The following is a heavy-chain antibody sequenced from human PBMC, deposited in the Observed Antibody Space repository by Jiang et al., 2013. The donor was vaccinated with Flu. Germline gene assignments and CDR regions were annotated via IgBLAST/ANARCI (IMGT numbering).Heavy chain of an antibody. J-gene: IGHJ4*02. D-gene: IGHD6-13*01. Sequence: GQRLEWMGWINPNGGDTNYAQKFEGRVTMTRDTPISTAYMELSRLTSDDTAVYYCARIEGLAADTGDWGQGTLVTVSS. V-gene: IGHV1-2*02. CDR3: ARIEGLAADTGD. CDR2: INPNGGDT.